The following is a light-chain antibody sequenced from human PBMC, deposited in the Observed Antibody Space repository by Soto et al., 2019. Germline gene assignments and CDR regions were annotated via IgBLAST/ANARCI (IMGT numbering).Light chain of an antibody. Sequence: QSALTQPASVSGSPGQSITISCTGTSSDVGGYNYVSRYQQHPGKAPKLMIYDVSNRPSGVSNRFSGSKSGNTASLTISGLQAEDEAAYYCSSYASSSTVLFGGGTKVTVL. CDR2: DVS. J-gene: IGLJ2*01. V-gene: IGLV2-14*01. CDR3: SSYASSSTVL. CDR1: SSDVGGYNY.